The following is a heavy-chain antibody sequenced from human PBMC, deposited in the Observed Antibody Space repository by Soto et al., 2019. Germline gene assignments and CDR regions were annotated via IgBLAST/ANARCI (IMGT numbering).Heavy chain of an antibody. CDR2: INHSGST. J-gene: IGHJ5*02. D-gene: IGHD3-10*01. Sequence: SETLSLTCAVYGGSFSGYYWSWIRQPPGKGLEWIGEINHSGSTNYNPSLKSRVTISVDTSKNQFSLKLSSVTAADTAVYYCANLKSTMVRGGNWFDPWGQGTLVTVSS. CDR1: GGSFSGYY. CDR3: ANLKSTMVRGGNWFDP. V-gene: IGHV4-34*01.